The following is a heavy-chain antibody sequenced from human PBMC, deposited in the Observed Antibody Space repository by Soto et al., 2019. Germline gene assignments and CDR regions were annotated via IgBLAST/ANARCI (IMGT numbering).Heavy chain of an antibody. D-gene: IGHD2-8*01. CDR3: ARGPPRHRCTNGVCYKRWFDP. V-gene: IGHV4-34*01. Sequence: QVQLQQWGAGLLKPSETLSLTCAVYGGSFSGYYWSWIRQPPGKGLEWIGEINHSGSTNYNPSLKSRVTISVDTSKNQFSLKLSSVTAADTAVYYCARGPPRHRCTNGVCYKRWFDPWGQGTLVTVSS. J-gene: IGHJ5*02. CDR1: GGSFSGYY. CDR2: INHSGST.